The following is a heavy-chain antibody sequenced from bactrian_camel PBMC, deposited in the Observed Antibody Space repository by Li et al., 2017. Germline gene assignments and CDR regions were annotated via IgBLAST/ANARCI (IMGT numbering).Heavy chain of an antibody. Sequence: VQLVESGGGLVQPGGSLRLSCAADGFTFSRRDMSWVRQAPGKGLEWVSFINSGDGNTYYADSVKGRFTISRDNAKNTLYLQLNSLKKEDTAMYYCAKDGEAWVGTDLGYWGQGTQVTVS. J-gene: IGHJ6*01. CDR1: GFTFSRRD. CDR3: AKDGEAWVGTDLGY. D-gene: IGHD5*01. CDR2: INSGDGNT. V-gene: IGHV3S40*01.